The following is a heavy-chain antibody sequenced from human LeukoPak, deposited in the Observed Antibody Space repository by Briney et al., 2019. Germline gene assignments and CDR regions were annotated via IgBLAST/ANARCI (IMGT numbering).Heavy chain of an antibody. J-gene: IGHJ4*02. CDR1: GFTFDDYG. CDR3: AKGGFRATDYFDY. D-gene: IGHD3-10*01. CDR2: IISGGDT. Sequence: GGSLRLSCAASGFTFDDYGMHWVRQAPGKGLEWVSSIISGGDTSYADSVKGRFTISRDNSENTLYLQLHSLRADDTAVYYCAKGGFRATDYFDYWGQGTLVTVSS. V-gene: IGHV3-23*01.